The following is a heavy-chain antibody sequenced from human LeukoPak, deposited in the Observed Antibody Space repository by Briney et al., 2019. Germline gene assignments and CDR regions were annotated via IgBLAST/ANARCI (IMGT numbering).Heavy chain of an antibody. J-gene: IGHJ3*02. CDR2: IKQDGSEK. CDR3: ARAVDEGWERVAFDI. D-gene: IGHD1-26*01. V-gene: IGHV3-7*01. Sequence: GGSLRLSCAASGFTFDDYAMHWVRQAPGKGLEWVANIKQDGSEKYYVDSVKGRFTISRDNAKNSLYLQMNSLRAEDTAVYYCARAVDEGWERVAFDIWGQGTMVTVSS. CDR1: GFTFDDYA.